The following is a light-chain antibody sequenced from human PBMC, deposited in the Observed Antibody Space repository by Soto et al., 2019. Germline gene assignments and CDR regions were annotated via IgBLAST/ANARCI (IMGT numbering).Light chain of an antibody. CDR1: SSDIGGYDF. CDR3: SSYTTSSVL. V-gene: IGLV2-14*01. CDR2: DVF. Sequence: QSVVTQPASVSGSPGQSITISCTGTSSDIGGYDFVSWYQQNPGKAPKLMIYDVFKRPSGVSDRFSGSKSGNTASLTISGLQADDEADYSCSSYTTSSVLFGGGTKLTVL. J-gene: IGLJ2*01.